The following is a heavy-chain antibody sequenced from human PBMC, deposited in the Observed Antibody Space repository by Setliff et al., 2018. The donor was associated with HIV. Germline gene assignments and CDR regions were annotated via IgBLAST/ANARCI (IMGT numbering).Heavy chain of an antibody. Sequence: ASVKVSCKASGYTFTSYAMHWVRQAPGQRLEWMGWINAGNGNTKYSQKFQGRVTITRDTSASTAYMELSSLRSEDTTVYYCARVDYYDSSGYWHFDYWGQGTLVTVSS. CDR2: INAGNGNT. CDR3: ARVDYYDSSGYWHFDY. J-gene: IGHJ4*02. CDR1: GYTFTSYA. V-gene: IGHV1-3*01. D-gene: IGHD3-22*01.